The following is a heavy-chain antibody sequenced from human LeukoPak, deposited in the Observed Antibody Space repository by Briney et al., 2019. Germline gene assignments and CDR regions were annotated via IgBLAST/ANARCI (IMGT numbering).Heavy chain of an antibody. CDR1: GGSISGRY. Sequence: SETLSLTCTVSGGSISGRYWGWIRQPPGKGLEWIGYINYSGSTDYNPSLKSRVTISLDTSKNQFSLKLSSVTAAGTAVYYCARDAGGGPFFDYWGQGTLVTVSS. CDR2: INYSGST. V-gene: IGHV4-59*11. D-gene: IGHD2-15*01. J-gene: IGHJ4*02. CDR3: ARDAGGGPFFDY.